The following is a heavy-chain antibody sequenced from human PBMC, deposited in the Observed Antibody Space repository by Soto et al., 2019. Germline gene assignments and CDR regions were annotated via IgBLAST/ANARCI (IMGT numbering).Heavy chain of an antibody. CDR3: ARAAIHGSSWYFWFDP. J-gene: IGHJ5*02. CDR2: IIPLFGTT. Sequence: QVQLVQSGSGVKMPGSSVKVSCKTSGGTFSRHAVTWVRPAPGPGLEWRGGIIPLFGTTTYAQKFKGRVPISADESSSTAYMELSSLTSEDAAVYYCARAAIHGSSWYFWFDPWGQGTLVTVSS. CDR1: GGTFSRHA. V-gene: IGHV1-69*01. D-gene: IGHD6-13*01.